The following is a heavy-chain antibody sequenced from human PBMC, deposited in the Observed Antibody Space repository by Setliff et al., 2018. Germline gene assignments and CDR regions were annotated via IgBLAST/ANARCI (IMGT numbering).Heavy chain of an antibody. Sequence: PSETLSLTCTVSGGSISSSYYYWGWIRQPPGKGLEWIGYIYSSGSTYYNPSLKSRVSISVDTSKNQFSLKVSPVTAADTAVYYCARSFSRREKFLLDYWGQGALVTVSS. CDR3: ARSFSRREKFLLDY. CDR1: GGSISSSYYY. CDR2: IYSSGST. V-gene: IGHV4-30-4*08. J-gene: IGHJ4*02.